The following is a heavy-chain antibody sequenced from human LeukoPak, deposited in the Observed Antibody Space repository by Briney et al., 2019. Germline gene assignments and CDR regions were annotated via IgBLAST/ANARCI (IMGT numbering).Heavy chain of an antibody. J-gene: IGHJ4*02. CDR3: IRVNNGYAKDFDY. D-gene: IGHD2-8*01. V-gene: IGHV3-72*01. CDR1: GFTFSAHY. CDR2: SRNKANSYTT. Sequence: GGSLRLSCAASGFTFSAHYLDWVRQAPGKGLEWVGRSRNKANSYTTEYAASVRGRFTISRDDSKNSLYLQMNSLKIEDTAVYYCIRVNNGYAKDFDYWGQGTLVTVSS.